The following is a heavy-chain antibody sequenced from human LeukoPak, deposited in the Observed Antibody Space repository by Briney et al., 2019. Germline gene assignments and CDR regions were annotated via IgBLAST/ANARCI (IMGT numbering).Heavy chain of an antibody. CDR2: IYYSGST. CDR1: SGSISSYY. V-gene: IGHV4-59*01. D-gene: IGHD3-22*01. CDR3: ARGKTYYDISKDAFDI. J-gene: IGHJ3*02. Sequence: SETLSLTCTVSSGSISSYYWSWIRQPPGKGLEWIGYIYYSGSTNYNPSLRSRVTISVDTSKNQFSLRLSSVTAADTAVYYCARGKTYYDISKDAFDIWGQGTMVTVSS.